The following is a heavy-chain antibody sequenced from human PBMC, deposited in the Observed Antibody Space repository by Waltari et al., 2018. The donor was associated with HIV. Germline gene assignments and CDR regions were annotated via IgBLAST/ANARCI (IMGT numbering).Heavy chain of an antibody. Sequence: EVQLVESGGGLVKPGGSLRLSGAASGFPFITYSMNWVRRAPGKGLEWVASFSNSGTYTYYADSVKGRFTMSRDNAKNSLYLQMNSLRVEDTAVYYCARDLMTGYGMDVWGQGTTVTVSS. J-gene: IGHJ6*02. CDR1: GFPFITYS. D-gene: IGHD2-8*01. CDR3: ARDLMTGYGMDV. V-gene: IGHV3-21*06. CDR2: FSNSGTYT.